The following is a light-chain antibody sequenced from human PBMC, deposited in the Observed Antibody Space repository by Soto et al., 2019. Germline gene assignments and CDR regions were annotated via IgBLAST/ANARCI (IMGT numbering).Light chain of an antibody. Sequence: EIVMTQSPATLYVSPGNRVTLSCRASQTVSSNLAWYQQKPGQAPRLLIYAAFNRSTGIPARFSGRGSGTEFTLTTSSLQSENSAIYYCQQYENWPPWTFGQGTKVEIK. V-gene: IGKV3-15*01. J-gene: IGKJ1*01. CDR2: AAF. CDR1: QTVSSN. CDR3: QQYENWPPWT.